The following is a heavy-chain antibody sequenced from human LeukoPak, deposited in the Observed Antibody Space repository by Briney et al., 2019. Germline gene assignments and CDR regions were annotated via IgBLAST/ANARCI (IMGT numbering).Heavy chain of an antibody. J-gene: IGHJ4*02. D-gene: IGHD5-18*01. Sequence: GGSLRLSCAASGFTFSSYAMSWVRQAPGKGLEWVSAISGSGGSTYYADSVKGRFTISRDNSKNTLYLQKNSLRAEDTAVYYCAKGTRGYSYGWPWGYWGQGTLVTVSS. V-gene: IGHV3-23*01. CDR2: ISGSGGST. CDR1: GFTFSSYA. CDR3: AKGTRGYSYGWPWGY.